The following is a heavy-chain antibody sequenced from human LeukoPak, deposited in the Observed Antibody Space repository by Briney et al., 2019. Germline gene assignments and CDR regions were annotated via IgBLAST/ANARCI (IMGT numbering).Heavy chain of an antibody. CDR1: GGSISSSTYY. CDR3: ARHDWNDVYAFDI. D-gene: IGHD1-1*01. Sequence: SETLSLTCTVSGGSISSSTYYWGWIRQPPGKGLEWTGSIYYSGSTYYNPSLKSRVTISVDTSKNQFSLKLSSVTAADTAVYYCARHDWNDVYAFDIWGQGTMVTVSS. V-gene: IGHV4-39*01. J-gene: IGHJ3*02. CDR2: IYYSGST.